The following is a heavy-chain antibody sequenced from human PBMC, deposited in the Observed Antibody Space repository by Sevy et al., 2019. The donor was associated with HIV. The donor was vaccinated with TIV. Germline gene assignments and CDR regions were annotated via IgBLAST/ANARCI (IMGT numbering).Heavy chain of an antibody. CDR2: INHSGST. J-gene: IGHJ5*02. CDR1: GGSFSGYY. D-gene: IGHD3-9*01. Sequence: SETLSLTCAVYGGSFSGYYWSWIRQPPGKRLEWIGEINHSGSTNYNPSLKSRVTISVDTSKNQFSLKLSSVTAADTAVYYCASGNVLRYFDWLPPMASWGQGTLVTVSS. V-gene: IGHV4-34*01. CDR3: ASGNVLRYFDWLPPMAS.